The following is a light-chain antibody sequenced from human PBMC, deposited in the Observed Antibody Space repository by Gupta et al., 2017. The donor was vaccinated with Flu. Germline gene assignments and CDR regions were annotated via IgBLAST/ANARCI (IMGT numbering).Light chain of an antibody. Sequence: QSVLTQPPSVSAAPGQKVTISCSGSSSNIANNYVSWYQQLPGTPPKLLIYENNKRPSGIPDRFSGSKSGTSATLGITGLQTGDEADYYCGTWDSSLSGGVFGGGTKLTVL. J-gene: IGLJ3*02. V-gene: IGLV1-51*02. CDR1: SSNIANNY. CDR2: ENN. CDR3: GTWDSSLSGGV.